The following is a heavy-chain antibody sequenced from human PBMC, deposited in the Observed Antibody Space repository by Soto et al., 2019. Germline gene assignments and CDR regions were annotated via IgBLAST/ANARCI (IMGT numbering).Heavy chain of an antibody. V-gene: IGHV1-3*01. D-gene: IGHD2-2*01. J-gene: IGHJ6*02. CDR1: GYSFTKYG. CDR3: ARTDCSSTSCYNYYYYGMDV. CDR2: INPGNGDT. Sequence: ASVKVSCKTSGYSFTKYGLHWVRQTPGQRLEWMGWINPGNGDTKYSQKFQGRVTITRDTSATTAYMELSSLRSEDSAVFYCARTDCSSTSCYNYYYYGMDVWGQGTTVTVSS.